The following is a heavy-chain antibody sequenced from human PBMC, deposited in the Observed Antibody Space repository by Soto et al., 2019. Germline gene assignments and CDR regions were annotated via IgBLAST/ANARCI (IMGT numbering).Heavy chain of an antibody. J-gene: IGHJ4*02. D-gene: IGHD2-21*02. V-gene: IGHV3-72*01. CDR3: ARVVTGASYGFDF. CDR1: GFTFSDYY. CDR2: TRNKANSYTT. Sequence: EVQLVESGGGLVQPGGSLRLSCAASGFTFSDYYMDWVRQAPGKGLEWVGRTRNKANSYTTEYAASVKGRFTISRDDSRNSLYLQMHSLKTEDTAVYYCARVVTGASYGFDFWGQGTLVTVSS.